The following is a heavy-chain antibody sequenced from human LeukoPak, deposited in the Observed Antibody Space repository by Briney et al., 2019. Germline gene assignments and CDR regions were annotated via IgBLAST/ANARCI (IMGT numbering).Heavy chain of an antibody. CDR2: INPNSGGT. D-gene: IGHD6-19*01. J-gene: IGHJ4*02. CDR1: GYTFTGYY. Sequence: ASVKVSCKASGYTFTGYYMHWVRQAPGQGLEWMGWINPNSGGTNYAQKFQGRVTMTRDTSISTAYMELSRLRSDDTAVYYCARGLGFGIAVAANYYWGQGTLVTVSS. CDR3: ARGLGFGIAVAANYY. V-gene: IGHV1-2*02.